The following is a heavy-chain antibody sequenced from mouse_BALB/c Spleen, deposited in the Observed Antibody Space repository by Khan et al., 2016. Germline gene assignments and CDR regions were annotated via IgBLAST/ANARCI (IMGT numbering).Heavy chain of an antibody. CDR3: VTLRRVYAMDY. D-gene: IGHD1-2*01. CDR1: GYSITSGYY. Sequence: EVQLQESGPGLVKPSQSLSITCSVTGYSITSGYYWNWIRQFPGNKLELIGNISYDGSTNYNPSLKNRISLTRDTSRNRFFRKLTSVSSADASTYYCVTLRRVYAMDYWGQGTSVTVSS. CDR2: ISYDGST. V-gene: IGHV3-6*01. J-gene: IGHJ4*01.